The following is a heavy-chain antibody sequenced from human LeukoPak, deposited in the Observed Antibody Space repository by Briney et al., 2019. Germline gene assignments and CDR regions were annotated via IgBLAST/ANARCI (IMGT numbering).Heavy chain of an antibody. CDR3: ARDSPVLTY. CDR1: GFTFSSHA. D-gene: IGHD1-14*01. J-gene: IGHJ4*02. V-gene: IGHV3-23*01. Sequence: GGSLRLSCVASGFTFSSHAMSWVRQAPGKGLEWVSAITDSGDGTYYADSVRGRFTISRDDSKSTLYLQMSSLRAEDTAVYYCARDSPVLTYWGQGTLVTVSS. CDR2: ITDSGDGT.